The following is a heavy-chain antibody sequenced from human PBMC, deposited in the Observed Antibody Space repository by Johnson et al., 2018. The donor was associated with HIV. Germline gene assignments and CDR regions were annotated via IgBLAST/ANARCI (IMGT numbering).Heavy chain of an antibody. Sequence: QMLLVESGGGVVQPGRSLRLSCAASGFTFSSYAMHWVRQAPGKGLEWVAVISYDGSNKYYADSVKGRFTISRDTSKNTLYLKMHSLRAEDTAVYYCAREGGIRGPSPVDAFDIWGQGTMVTVSS. CDR1: GFTFSSYA. CDR2: ISYDGSNK. V-gene: IGHV3-30-3*01. J-gene: IGHJ3*02. CDR3: AREGGIRGPSPVDAFDI. D-gene: IGHD3-16*01.